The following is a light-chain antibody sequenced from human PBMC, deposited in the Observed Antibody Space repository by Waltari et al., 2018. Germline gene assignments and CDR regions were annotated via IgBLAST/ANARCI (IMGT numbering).Light chain of an antibody. CDR3: QQYNSWPPTT. V-gene: IGKV1-33*01. CDR2: DAS. Sequence: DIQMTQSPSSLSASVGDRVTITCQASRDINDYFNWYQQKPGKAPKLLIYDASTLETGVPSRFSGSGSGTDFVFTISSLQSEDFAVYYCQQYNSWPPTTFGQGTRLEIK. CDR1: RDINDY. J-gene: IGKJ5*01.